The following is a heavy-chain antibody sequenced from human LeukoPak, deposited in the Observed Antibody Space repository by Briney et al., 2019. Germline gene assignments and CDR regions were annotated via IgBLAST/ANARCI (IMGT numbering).Heavy chain of an antibody. V-gene: IGHV1-18*01. CDR3: ARDYGDYSWFDP. CDR2: ISAYNGNT. Sequence: ASVKVSCKASGYTFTSYGISWVRQAPGQGLEWMGWISAYNGNTNYAQKLQGRVTMTTGTSTSTAYMELRSLRSDGTAVYYCARDYGDYSWFDPWGQGTLVTASS. D-gene: IGHD4-17*01. CDR1: GYTFTSYG. J-gene: IGHJ5*02.